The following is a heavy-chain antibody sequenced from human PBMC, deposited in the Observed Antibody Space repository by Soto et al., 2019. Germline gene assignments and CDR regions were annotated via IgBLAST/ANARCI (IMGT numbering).Heavy chain of an antibody. CDR3: ARESRDGFNSPFDS. CDR1: GGSISSYY. Sequence: PSETLSLTCTVSGGSISSYYWSWIRQHPGKGLEWIGYIYYSGSTSYNPSLKSRVTISVDTSKNQFSLKLSSMTAADTAVYYCARESRDGFNSPFDSWGQGTLVTVSS. V-gene: IGHV4-59*06. J-gene: IGHJ4*02. CDR2: IYYSGST. D-gene: IGHD5-12*01.